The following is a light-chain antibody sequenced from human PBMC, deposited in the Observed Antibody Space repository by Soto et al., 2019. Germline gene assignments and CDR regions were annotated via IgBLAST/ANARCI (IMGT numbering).Light chain of an antibody. J-gene: IGLJ2*01. V-gene: IGLV2-14*01. CDR1: RGDVGGHNF. Sequence: QSALTQPASVSGSPGQSITISCTGTRGDVGGHNFVSWYQQHPGKVPKLIIDQVTNRPSGVSNRFSGSKSGNTASLTISGLQAEDEAEYFCSSYTSSSSLPFGGGTKVTVL. CDR3: SSYTSSSSLP. CDR2: QVT.